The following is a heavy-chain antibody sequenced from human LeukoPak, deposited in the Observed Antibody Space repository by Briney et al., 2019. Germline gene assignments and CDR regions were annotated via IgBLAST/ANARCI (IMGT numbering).Heavy chain of an antibody. D-gene: IGHD3-10*01. V-gene: IGHV3-21*01. CDR2: ISSSSSYI. J-gene: IGHJ5*02. CDR3: ARVKLLVWFDP. CDR1: GFTFSSYS. Sequence: GGSLRLSCAASGFTFSSYSMHWVRQAPGKGLEWVSSISSSSSYIYYADSVKGRFTISRDNAKNSLYLQVNSLRAEDTAVYYCARVKLLVWFDPWGQGTLVTVSS.